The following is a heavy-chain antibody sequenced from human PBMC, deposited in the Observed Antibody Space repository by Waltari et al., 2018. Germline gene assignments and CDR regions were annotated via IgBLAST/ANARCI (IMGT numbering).Heavy chain of an antibody. V-gene: IGHV3-7*04. CDR1: GFPFNHYY. Sequence: EVQLVESGGGLVQPGGSLRLFCAASGFPFNHYYMSWARQAPGKGLEWVANINQDETDKNYLDSVKGRFTISRDNTKNSLFLQMNSLRVEDTAVYYCAGAGLDWWGQGTLVTVSS. J-gene: IGHJ4*02. CDR3: AGAGLDW. CDR2: INQDETDK.